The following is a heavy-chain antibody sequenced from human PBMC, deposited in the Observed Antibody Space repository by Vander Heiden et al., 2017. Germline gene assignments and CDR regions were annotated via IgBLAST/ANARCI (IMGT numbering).Heavy chain of an antibody. D-gene: IGHD3-16*01. V-gene: IGHV3-33*01. J-gene: IGHJ3*01. CDR1: GFTFGGYN. CDR2: VWFDGGDK. Sequence: QVRLVASWGGVVQPGRSLSLSCAASGFTFGGYNMHWVRQAPGKGLEWVEVVWFDGGDKYYGDSVKGRFTISRDNSKNTVFLQIKSLRGEDTAVYYCARDRTFYGAGDDGFDVWGQGTMVSVSS. CDR3: ARDRTFYGAGDDGFDV.